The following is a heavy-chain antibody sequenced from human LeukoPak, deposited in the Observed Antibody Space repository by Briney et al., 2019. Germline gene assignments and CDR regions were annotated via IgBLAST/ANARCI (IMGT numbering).Heavy chain of an antibody. D-gene: IGHD3-16*01. CDR2: IYHSGST. Sequence: SQTLSLTCAVSGGSISSGGYSWSWIRQPPGKGLEWIGYIYHSGSTYYNPSLKSRVTISVDRSKNQFSLKLSSVTAADTAVYYCARDGPFYGLDYWGQGTLVTVSS. CDR3: ARDGPFYGLDY. J-gene: IGHJ4*02. CDR1: GGSISSGGYS. V-gene: IGHV4-30-2*01.